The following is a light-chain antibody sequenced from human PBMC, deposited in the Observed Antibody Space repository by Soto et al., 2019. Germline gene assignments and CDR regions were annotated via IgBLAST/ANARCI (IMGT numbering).Light chain of an antibody. CDR2: EVS. CDR3: CSYAGTTTWV. Sequence: QSALTHPASVSGSPGQSITISCTGTSSDVGSHNFVSWYQQRPGKAPKLMIFEVSKRPSGVSSRFSASKSGNTASLTISGVQAEDEADYYCCSYAGTTTWVFGGGTKLTVL. CDR1: SSDVGSHNF. V-gene: IGLV2-23*02. J-gene: IGLJ3*02.